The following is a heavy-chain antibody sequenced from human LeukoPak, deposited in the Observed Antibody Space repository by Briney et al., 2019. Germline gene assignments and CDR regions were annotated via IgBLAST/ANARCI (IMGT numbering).Heavy chain of an antibody. Sequence: GGSLSLFCAASGFTFSNYVMTWVRQTPGKGLEWVSTIGGGGDSTFYADPVKGRFTASRDNYKNTVCRQMDSLRAEDTALYYCVKATGVRLEFWGQGSLVTVSS. CDR2: IGGGGDST. CDR3: VKATGVRLEF. D-gene: IGHD2-8*01. CDR1: GFTFSNYV. V-gene: IGHV3-23*01. J-gene: IGHJ4*02.